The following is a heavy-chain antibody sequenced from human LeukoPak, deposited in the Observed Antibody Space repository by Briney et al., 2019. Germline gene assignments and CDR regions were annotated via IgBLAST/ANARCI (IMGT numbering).Heavy chain of an antibody. Sequence: VASVKVSCKASGGTFSKYTISWVRQRPGQGLEWMGGITPLFGTANYAQKFQGRVTITADESASTAYMELSSLRSEDTAVYYCARADLKMDYYGMDVWGQGTTVTVSS. J-gene: IGHJ6*02. D-gene: IGHD2-8*01. CDR1: GGTFSKYT. V-gene: IGHV1-69*01. CDR2: ITPLFGTA. CDR3: ARADLKMDYYGMDV.